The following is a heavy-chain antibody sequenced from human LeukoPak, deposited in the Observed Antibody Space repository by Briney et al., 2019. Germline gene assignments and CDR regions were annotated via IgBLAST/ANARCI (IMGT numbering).Heavy chain of an antibody. CDR2: IHPSSGGT. Sequence: ASVTVSCKASGYIFTAYYIHGVRQAPGQGLEWVGRIHPSSGGTEYAQRFQGRVTVTRDTSISTAYVELSRLTSDDTAVYYCARNYGDLDYWGQGTLVTVSS. V-gene: IGHV1-2*06. CDR3: ARNYGDLDY. D-gene: IGHD4-17*01. J-gene: IGHJ4*02. CDR1: GYIFTAYY.